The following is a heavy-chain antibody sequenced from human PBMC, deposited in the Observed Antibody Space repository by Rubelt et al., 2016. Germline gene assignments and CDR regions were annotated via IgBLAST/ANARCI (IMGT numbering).Heavy chain of an antibody. CDR2: ISGSGGST. CDR1: GFTFSSYA. D-gene: IGHD1-26*01. V-gene: IGHV3-23*04. CDR3: ASSSGSYSSFDY. J-gene: IGHJ4*02. Sequence: EVQLVESGGGLVQPGGSLRLSCAASGFTFSSYAMSWVRQAPGKGLEWFSAISGSGGSTYYADFVKVRFTISRDNSKNTLYLKMNSLRAEDTAVYYWASSSGSYSSFDYWGQGTLVTVSS.